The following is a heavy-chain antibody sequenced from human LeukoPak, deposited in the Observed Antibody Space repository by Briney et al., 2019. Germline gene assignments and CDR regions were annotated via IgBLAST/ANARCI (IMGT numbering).Heavy chain of an antibody. J-gene: IGHJ5*02. CDR1: GYTFTIHG. CDR3: ARDLGSSWYGPVNH. D-gene: IGHD6-13*01. Sequence: ASVKVSCKTSGYTFTIHGISWVRQAPGQGLEWMGWISPFDGNTNYAQKFQGRVTMTTDTSTRTAYMELRSLRSDDTAVYYCARDLGSSWYGPVNHWGQGSLVTVSS. CDR2: ISPFDGNT. V-gene: IGHV1-18*01.